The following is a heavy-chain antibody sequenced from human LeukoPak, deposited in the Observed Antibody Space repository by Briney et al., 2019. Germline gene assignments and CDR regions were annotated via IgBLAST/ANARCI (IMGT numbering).Heavy chain of an antibody. D-gene: IGHD5-12*01. J-gene: IGHJ4*02. CDR3: ASVRPTYSGYDWGVFDY. Sequence: SETLSLTCTVSGGSISSYYWGWIRQPPGKGLEWIGSIYYSGSTYYNPSLKSRVTISVDTSKNQFSLKLSSVTAADTAVYYCASVRPTYSGYDWGVFDYWGQGTLVTVSS. CDR2: IYYSGST. CDR1: GGSISSYY. V-gene: IGHV4-39*01.